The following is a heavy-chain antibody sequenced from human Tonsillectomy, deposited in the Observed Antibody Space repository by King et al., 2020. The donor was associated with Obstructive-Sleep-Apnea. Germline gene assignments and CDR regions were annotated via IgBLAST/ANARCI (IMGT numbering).Heavy chain of an antibody. D-gene: IGHD1-26*01. V-gene: IGHV5-51*01. CDR2: IYPGDSET. Sequence: GQLVQSGAEVKKPGESLKISCKGSRYRFTSYWIGWVRQMPGKGLECMGIIYPGDSETRYSPSFQGQVTISADKSISTAYLQWSRLKASDSAMYYCARRESGSYSNFDYWGQGTLVTVSS. CDR3: ARRESGSYSNFDY. CDR1: RYRFTSYW. J-gene: IGHJ4*02.